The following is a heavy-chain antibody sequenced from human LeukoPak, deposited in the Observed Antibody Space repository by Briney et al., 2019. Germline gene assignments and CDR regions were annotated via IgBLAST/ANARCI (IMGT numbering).Heavy chain of an antibody. CDR3: ARTRYYYNSRSYGAPYYFDY. Sequence: PSETLSLTCTVSGGSVSNYYWSWIRQPPGKGLEWIGYIFYSGSTSYNPSLKSRVTISVDTSKNQFSLKLSSVTAADTAVYYCARTRYYYNSRSYGAPYYFDYWGQGTLVTVSS. CDR2: IFYSGST. J-gene: IGHJ4*02. D-gene: IGHD3-10*01. V-gene: IGHV4-59*08. CDR1: GGSVSNYY.